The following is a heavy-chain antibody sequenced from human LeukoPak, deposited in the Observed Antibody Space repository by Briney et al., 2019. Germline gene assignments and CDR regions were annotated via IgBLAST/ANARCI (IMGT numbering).Heavy chain of an antibody. CDR2: IYPGDSDT. D-gene: IGHD5-12*01. CDR1: GYSFTRYW. J-gene: IGHJ4*02. V-gene: IGHV5-51*01. CDR3: ARLEGGPYSGYDY. Sequence: VESLKISRKGFGYSFTRYWIGRVRQMPGEGLGWVGIIYPGDSDTRYSPSFQGQVPISTDKSISTAYLQWSSMKASDTAMYYCARLEGGPYSGYDYWGQGTLVTVSS.